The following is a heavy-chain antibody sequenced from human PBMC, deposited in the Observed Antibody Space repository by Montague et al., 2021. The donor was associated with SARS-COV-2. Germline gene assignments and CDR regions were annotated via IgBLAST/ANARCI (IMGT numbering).Heavy chain of an antibody. CDR2: ISYDGSNK. CDR3: AAEIGYYDFWSGYHDAFDI. Sequence: YQRLSCAASGFTFSSYAMHWVRQAPGKGLEWVAVISYDGSNKYYADSVKGRFTISRDNSKNTLYLQMNSLRAEDTAVYYCAAEIGYYDFWSGYHDAFDIWGQGTMVTVSS. V-gene: IGHV3-30-3*01. CDR1: GFTFSSYA. J-gene: IGHJ3*02. D-gene: IGHD3-3*01.